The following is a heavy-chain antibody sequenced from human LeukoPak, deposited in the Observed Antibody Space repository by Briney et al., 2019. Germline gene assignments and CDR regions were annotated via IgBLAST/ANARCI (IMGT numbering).Heavy chain of an antibody. Sequence: GGSLRLSCAASGFTFSVYSMNWVRQAPRKGLEWVSCISSSSRYINYTDSVKGRFTISRDNAKNSLFLQMNSLRAEDTAVYYCATLGPTGGDFTYNCFDSWGQGTLVTVSS. CDR1: GFTFSVYS. J-gene: IGHJ5*01. D-gene: IGHD2-21*02. CDR3: ATLGPTGGDFTYNCFDS. CDR2: ISSSSRYI. V-gene: IGHV3-21*01.